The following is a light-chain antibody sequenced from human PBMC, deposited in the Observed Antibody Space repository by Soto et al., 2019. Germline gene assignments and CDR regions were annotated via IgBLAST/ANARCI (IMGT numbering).Light chain of an antibody. V-gene: IGKV2-28*01. CDR1: QSLLHSNGYNY. J-gene: IGKJ2*01. Sequence: DIVMTQSPLSLPVTPGEPASISCRSSQSLLHSNGYNYLDWYLQKPGQSPQLLISLGSNRASGVPARFSGSGSATDFTLNIARVEAEDFGVYYCMQATKRGYTFGEGTKLEIK. CDR2: LGS. CDR3: MQATKRGYT.